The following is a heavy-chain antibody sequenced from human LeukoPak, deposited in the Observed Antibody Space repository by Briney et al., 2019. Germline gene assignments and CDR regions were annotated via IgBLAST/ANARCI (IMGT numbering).Heavy chain of an antibody. CDR3: ARDRKGYYDSSGYYRFDAFDI. V-gene: IGHV1-69*13. CDR1: GYTFTSYA. Sequence: SVKVSCKASGYTFTSYAISWVRQAPGQGLEWMGGIIPIFGTANYAQKFQGRVTITADESTSTAYMELSSLRSEDTAVYYCARDRKGYYDSSGYYRFDAFDIWGQGTMVTVSS. CDR2: IIPIFGTA. J-gene: IGHJ3*02. D-gene: IGHD3-22*01.